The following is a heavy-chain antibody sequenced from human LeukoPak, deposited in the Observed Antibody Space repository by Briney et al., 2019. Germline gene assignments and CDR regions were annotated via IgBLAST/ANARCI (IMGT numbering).Heavy chain of an antibody. D-gene: IGHD4-17*01. CDR2: ISSNSGFK. J-gene: IGHJ4*02. CDR1: GFTFSSYG. V-gene: IGHV3-21*01. Sequence: GGSLRLSCAASGFTFSSYGMSWVRQAPGKGLEWVSSISSNSGFKKYADSLKGRFTISRDNAKNSLYLQMNGLRAEDTAVYYCARSMQVNGDYVWYYFDYWGQGTLVTVSS. CDR3: ARSMQVNGDYVWYYFDY.